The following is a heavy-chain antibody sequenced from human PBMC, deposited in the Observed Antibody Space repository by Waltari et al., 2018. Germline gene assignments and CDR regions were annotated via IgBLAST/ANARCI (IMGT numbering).Heavy chain of an antibody. CDR1: GGSISSHY. CDR2: IYYSGST. J-gene: IGHJ4*02. Sequence: QVQLQESGPGLVKPSETLSLTCTVSGGSISSHYWSWIRQPPGKGLEWIGYIYYSGSTTYNPSLKSRVTISVDTSKNQFSLKLSSVTAADTAVYYCARDPYLAYWGQGTLVTVSS. V-gene: IGHV4-59*11. CDR3: ARDPYLAY.